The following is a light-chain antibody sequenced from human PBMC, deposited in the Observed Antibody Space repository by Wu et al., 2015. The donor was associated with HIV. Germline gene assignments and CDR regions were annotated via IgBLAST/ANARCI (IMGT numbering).Light chain of an antibody. V-gene: IGKV1-12*01. CDR2: GAS. Sequence: DIQMTQSPSSVSASVGDRVTITCRASHDISSWLAWHQQKPGKAPKLLIYGASTLQSGVPSRFSGSGSGTDFTLTISSLQPEDFATYYCQQASSFPRTFGQGTKVEIK. CDR3: QQASSFPRT. CDR1: HDISSW. J-gene: IGKJ1*01.